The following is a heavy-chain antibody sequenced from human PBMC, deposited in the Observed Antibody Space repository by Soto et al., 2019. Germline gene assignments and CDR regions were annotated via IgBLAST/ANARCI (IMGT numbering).Heavy chain of an antibody. CDR3: AKGRLLWFGESEFDY. Sequence: GGSLRLSCAASGFTFDDYAMHWVRQAPGKGLEWVSGISWNSGSIGYADSVKGRFTISRDNAKNSLYLQMNSLRAEDTALYYCAKGRLLWFGESEFDYWGQGTLVTVSS. D-gene: IGHD3-10*01. J-gene: IGHJ4*02. V-gene: IGHV3-9*01. CDR2: ISWNSGSI. CDR1: GFTFDDYA.